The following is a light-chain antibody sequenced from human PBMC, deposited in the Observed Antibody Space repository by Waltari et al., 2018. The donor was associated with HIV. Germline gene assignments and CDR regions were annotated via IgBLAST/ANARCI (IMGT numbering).Light chain of an antibody. J-gene: IGKJ2*01. CDR2: GAS. V-gene: IGKV3-20*01. Sequence: EIVLPQSPASLSLSPRGRATLSCRASQTVAGSHLAWYQQRPGQPPRLLIYGASSRATGIPDRFSGSGSGTDFTLTISRLESEDFVVYYCHQYGGLPRTFGPGTKLDLK. CDR3: HQYGGLPRT. CDR1: QTVAGSH.